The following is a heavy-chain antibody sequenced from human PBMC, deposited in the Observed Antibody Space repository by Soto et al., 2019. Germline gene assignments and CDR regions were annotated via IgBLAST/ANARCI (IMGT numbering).Heavy chain of an antibody. D-gene: IGHD6-19*01. CDR1: GYTFIDYY. Sequence: QVQLVQSGAEVKKPGASVKVSCEASGYTFIDYYMHWVRQAPGQGFEWMGRISPKSGGTNYAQKFQGRVTMTSDTALNTAYMELSSLMSEDTAVYYCARPPGYISDWYYFDLWGQGTLVTVSS. V-gene: IGHV1-2*02. J-gene: IGHJ4*02. CDR3: ARPPGYISDWYYFDL. CDR2: ISPKSGGT.